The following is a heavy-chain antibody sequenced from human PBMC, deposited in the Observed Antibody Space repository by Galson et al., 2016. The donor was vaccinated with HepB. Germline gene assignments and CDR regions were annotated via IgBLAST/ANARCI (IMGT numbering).Heavy chain of an antibody. Sequence: CAASGFTFSSYNMNWVRQAPGKGLEWVSSISRSSRHIYYADSVKGRFTISRDNAKNSLYLQMNSLRVENTAVYFCARDREGTSWFSGDYDHYGMDVWGQGTTVTVSS. D-gene: IGHD6-13*01. V-gene: IGHV3-21*01. CDR2: ISRSSRHI. J-gene: IGHJ6*02. CDR1: GFTFSSYN. CDR3: ARDREGTSWFSGDYDHYGMDV.